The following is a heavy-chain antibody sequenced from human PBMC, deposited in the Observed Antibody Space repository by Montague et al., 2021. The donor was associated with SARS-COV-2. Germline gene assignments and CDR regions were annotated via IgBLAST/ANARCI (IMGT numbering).Heavy chain of an antibody. Sequence: SETLSLTCTVSGGSISSSSYYWGWIRQPPGKGQEWIGSICYSGSTYYNPSLKSRVTISVGTSKNQFSLKLSSVTAADTAVYYCARDLNEYSSSGGFDYWGQGTLVTVSS. CDR3: ARDLNEYSSSGGFDY. CDR2: ICYSGST. V-gene: IGHV4-39*07. CDR1: GGSISSSSYY. J-gene: IGHJ4*02. D-gene: IGHD6-6*01.